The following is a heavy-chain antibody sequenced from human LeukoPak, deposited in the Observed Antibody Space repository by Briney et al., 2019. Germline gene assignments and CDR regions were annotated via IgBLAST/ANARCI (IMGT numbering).Heavy chain of an antibody. CDR3: ARVAPGIAAPDY. J-gene: IGHJ4*02. CDR2: INHSGST. D-gene: IGHD6-13*01. CDR1: GGSFSGYY. Sequence: SETLSLTCAVYGGSFSGYYWSWIRQPPGKGLEWIGEINHSGSTNYDPSLKSRVTISVDTSKNQFSLKLSSVTAADTAVYYCARVAPGIAAPDYWGQGTLVTVSS. V-gene: IGHV4-34*01.